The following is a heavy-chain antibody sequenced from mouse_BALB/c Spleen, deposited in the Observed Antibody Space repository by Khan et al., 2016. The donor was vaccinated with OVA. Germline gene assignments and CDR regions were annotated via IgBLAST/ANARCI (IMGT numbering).Heavy chain of an antibody. V-gene: IGHV2-6-7*01. Sequence: QVQLKESGPGLVAPSQSLSITYTVSGFSLTDYGVNWVRQPPGKSLEWLGMIWGDGSTDYNSALKSRLHINKDNSKSQVFLKMNSLQTDDTARYYCARELRLGGFAYWGQGTLVTVSA. J-gene: IGHJ3*01. CDR2: IWGDGST. CDR3: ARELRLGGFAY. CDR1: GFSLTDYG. D-gene: IGHD1-2*01.